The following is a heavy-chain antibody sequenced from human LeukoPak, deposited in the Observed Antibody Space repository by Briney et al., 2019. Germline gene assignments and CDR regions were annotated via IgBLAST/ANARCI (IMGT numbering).Heavy chain of an antibody. CDR3: AKVHLDEWKLPTTYYFDY. CDR2: LSGSGGST. CDR1: GFMFSSHA. Sequence: TGGSLRLSCVTSGFMFSSHAMSWVRQAPGKGLEWVAGLSGSGGSTYYADSVKGRFTISRDNSKNTLYLQMNSLRAEDTAVYYCAKVHLDEWKLPTTYYFDYWGQGTLVTVSS. D-gene: IGHD1-26*01. J-gene: IGHJ4*02. V-gene: IGHV3-23*01.